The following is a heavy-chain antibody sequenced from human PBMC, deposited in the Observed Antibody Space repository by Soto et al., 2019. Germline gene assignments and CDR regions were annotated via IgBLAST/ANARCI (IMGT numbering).Heavy chain of an antibody. CDR1: GDSVSSNSVA. V-gene: IGHV6-1*01. CDR3: ARVGCSGGTCYFHGAFDI. Sequence: QSQTLSLTCAISGDSVSSNSVAWNWIRQSPSRGLEWLGWTYYRSKWYNDYAVSVKSRIAINPDTSKNQFSLQLNSVTPEDTAVYYCARVGCSGGTCYFHGAFDIWGQGTMVTVSS. J-gene: IGHJ3*02. D-gene: IGHD2-15*01. CDR2: TYYRSKWYN.